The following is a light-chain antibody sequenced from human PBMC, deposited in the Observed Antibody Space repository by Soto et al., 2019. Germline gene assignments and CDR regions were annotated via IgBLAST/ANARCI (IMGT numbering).Light chain of an antibody. CDR3: QQYGSSPLIT. CDR1: QRLSASD. CDR2: GVS. V-gene: IGKV3-20*01. Sequence: EIVLTQSPCTLSFSAGQRATLSCRASQRLSASDIAWYQQKPGQAPKFLIYGVSSRATGIPDRFSGSGSGTDFTLTISRLEPEDFAVYHCQQYGSSPLITFGQGTRLEIK. J-gene: IGKJ5*01.